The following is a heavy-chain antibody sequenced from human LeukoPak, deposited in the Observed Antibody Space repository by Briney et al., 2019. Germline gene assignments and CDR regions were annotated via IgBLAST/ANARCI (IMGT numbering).Heavy chain of an antibody. CDR2: IYHSGST. J-gene: IGHJ6*04. V-gene: IGHV4-30-2*01. CDR1: GGSISSGGYL. D-gene: IGHD2-2*01. CDR3: ARVVSVVVPAAWGDYGMDV. Sequence: SLTLSLTCAVSGGSISSGGYLGRWVRQPPGKGLEWNGYIYHSGSTYYNPSLKSRVTISVERSKNQFSLKLSSVTAADTAVYCCARVVSVVVPAAWGDYGMDVWGKGTTVTVSS.